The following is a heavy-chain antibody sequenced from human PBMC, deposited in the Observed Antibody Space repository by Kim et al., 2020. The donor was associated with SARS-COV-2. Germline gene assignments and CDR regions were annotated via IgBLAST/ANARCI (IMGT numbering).Heavy chain of an antibody. Sequence: GGSLRLSCEASGFPFSSFSMTWVRQAPGKGLEWVANIKKDGSEKNYVDSVKGRFIISRDNVKNALYLQMNNLRVEDAAVYYCARGVAAATEWGQGTMVTVSS. CDR1: GFPFSSFS. CDR2: IKKDGSEK. D-gene: IGHD6-13*01. J-gene: IGHJ3*01. V-gene: IGHV3-7*04. CDR3: ARGVAAATE.